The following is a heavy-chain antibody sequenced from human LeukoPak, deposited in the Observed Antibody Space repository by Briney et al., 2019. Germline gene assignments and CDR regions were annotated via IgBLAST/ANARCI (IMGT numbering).Heavy chain of an antibody. CDR1: GGSFSGYY. J-gene: IGHJ4*02. V-gene: IGHV4-34*01. D-gene: IGHD6-13*01. Sequence: PSETLSLTCAVYGGSFSGYYWSWIRQPPGKGLEWIGEINHSGRTNYNPSLKSRVTISVDTSKNQFSLKLSSVTAADTAVYYCARESEFESNIEAAGTRAGDNWGQGTLVTVSS. CDR3: ARESEFESNIEAAGTRAGDN. CDR2: INHSGRT.